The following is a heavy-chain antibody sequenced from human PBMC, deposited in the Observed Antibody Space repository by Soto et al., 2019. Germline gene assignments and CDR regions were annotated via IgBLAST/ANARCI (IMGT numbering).Heavy chain of an antibody. D-gene: IGHD3-16*01. CDR2: ISYDGDNK. Sequence: QVQLVESGGGVVQPGRSLTLSCAASGFTFRNYAMHWVRQAPGKGLEWVATISYDGDNKYYTDSVKGPFTISRDNSKTALYLQRNIMRSEDTAVYYCARPWGQLSTYYYGMDTWVQGTTVTVSS. V-gene: IGHV3-30-3*01. J-gene: IGHJ6*02. CDR1: GFTFRNYA. CDR3: ARPWGQLSTYYYGMDT.